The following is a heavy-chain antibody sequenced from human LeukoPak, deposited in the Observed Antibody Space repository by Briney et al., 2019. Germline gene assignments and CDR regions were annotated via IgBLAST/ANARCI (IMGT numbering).Heavy chain of an antibody. D-gene: IGHD1-26*01. CDR3: ARDALSFNSYYDPILDY. CDR2: ISAYNGNT. J-gene: IGHJ4*02. Sequence: ASVKVSCKASGYTFTSYGIGWVRQAPGQGLEWMGWISAYNGNTNYAQKLQGRVTMTTDTSTSTAYMELRSLRSDDTAVYYCARDALSFNSYYDPILDYWGQGTLVTVSS. CDR1: GYTFTSYG. V-gene: IGHV1-18*01.